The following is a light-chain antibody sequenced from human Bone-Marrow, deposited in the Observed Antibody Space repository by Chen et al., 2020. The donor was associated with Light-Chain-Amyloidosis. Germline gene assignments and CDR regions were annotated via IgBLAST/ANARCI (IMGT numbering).Light chain of an antibody. CDR2: EVT. J-gene: IGLJ1*01. CDR3: SSYTIANTRG. V-gene: IGLV2-14*01. CDR1: SSDVVGDNH. Sequence: QSALTQPASVFGSPGQSLTISCTGTSSDVVGDNHVSWYQQHPDKAPKIMIYEVTNRPSWVPDLFSGSKADNTASLTISRMQTEDEADYFSSSYTIANTRGFGSGTRVTVL.